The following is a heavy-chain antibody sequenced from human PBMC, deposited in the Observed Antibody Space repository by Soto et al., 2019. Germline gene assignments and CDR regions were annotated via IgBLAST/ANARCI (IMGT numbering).Heavy chain of an antibody. Sequence: PGGSLRLSCAASGFTFSSYSMNWVRQATGKGLEWVSYISSSSSTIYYADSVKGRFTISRDNAKNSLYLQMNSLRAEDTAVYYCARDFPVLRFLEWTPTPSYYFDYWGQGTLVTVSS. CDR2: ISSSSSTI. J-gene: IGHJ4*02. D-gene: IGHD3-3*01. CDR3: ARDFPVLRFLEWTPTPSYYFDY. CDR1: GFTFSSYS. V-gene: IGHV3-48*01.